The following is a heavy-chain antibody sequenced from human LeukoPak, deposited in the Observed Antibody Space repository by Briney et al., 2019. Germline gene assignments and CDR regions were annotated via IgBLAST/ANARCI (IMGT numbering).Heavy chain of an antibody. V-gene: IGHV4-4*07. D-gene: IGHD6-13*01. CDR3: ARDGGYSSSWYSVNWFDP. CDR2: IYTSGST. J-gene: IGHJ5*02. Sequence: SETLSLTCTVSGGSISSYYWSWIRQPAGKGLEWIGRIYTSGSTNYNPSLKSRVTMSVDTSRNQFSLKLSSVTAADTAVYYCARDGGYSSSWYSVNWFDPWGQGTLVTVSP. CDR1: GGSISSYY.